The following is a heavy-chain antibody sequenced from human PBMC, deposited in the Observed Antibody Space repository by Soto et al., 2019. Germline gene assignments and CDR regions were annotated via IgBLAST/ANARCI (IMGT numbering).Heavy chain of an antibody. D-gene: IGHD2-15*01. J-gene: IGHJ4*02. CDR3: AGGLDY. Sequence: GGSLRLSCAASGFTFSNYGMKCVRQAPGKGLEWVSGIDGIGSSTYYADSVKGRFTISRDNSKNTLFLQMNSLRAEDTALYYCAGGLDYWGQGTLVTVSS. CDR2: IDGIGSST. V-gene: IGHV3-23*01. CDR1: GFTFSNYG.